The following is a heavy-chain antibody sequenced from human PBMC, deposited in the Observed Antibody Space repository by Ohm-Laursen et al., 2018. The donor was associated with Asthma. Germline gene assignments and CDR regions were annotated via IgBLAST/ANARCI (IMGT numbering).Heavy chain of an antibody. Sequence: RSLRLSCTASGFTFSIFGIHWVRQAPGKGLEWVAVISYDGSSQYYADSVKGRFTISRDDSKNTLYLHMNSLRAEDTAVYYCAKEAVVRVVHGPYYFNNWGQGTLVTVSS. CDR3: AKEAVVRVVHGPYYFNN. CDR2: ISYDGSSQ. J-gene: IGHJ4*02. CDR1: GFTFSIFG. D-gene: IGHD2-8*02. V-gene: IGHV3-30*18.